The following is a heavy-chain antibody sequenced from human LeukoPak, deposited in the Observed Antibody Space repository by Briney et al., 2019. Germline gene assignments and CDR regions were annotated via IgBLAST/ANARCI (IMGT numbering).Heavy chain of an antibody. J-gene: IGHJ4*02. CDR1: GFTFSTYW. Sequence: GGSLRLSYAASGFTFSTYWMHWVRQVPGKGLVWVSRINSDGSTTSYADSVKGRFTTSRDNAKNTLYLQMNSLRAEDTAVYYCARDDYGDYLWWGQGTLVTVSS. D-gene: IGHD4-17*01. CDR2: INSDGSTT. V-gene: IGHV3-74*01. CDR3: ARDDYGDYLW.